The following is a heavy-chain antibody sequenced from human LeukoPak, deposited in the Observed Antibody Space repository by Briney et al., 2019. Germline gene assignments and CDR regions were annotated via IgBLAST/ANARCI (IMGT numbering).Heavy chain of an antibody. Sequence: GASVKVSCKASGYTFTNYDINWVRQATGQGLEWMGWMNPSSGNTGYVQKFQGRVTMTRDTSISTAYMELSSLRSEDTAVYYCARGRNYYDSSGYYYEGDAFDIWGQGTMVTVSS. CDR2: MNPSSGNT. J-gene: IGHJ3*02. D-gene: IGHD3-22*01. V-gene: IGHV1-8*01. CDR1: GYTFTNYD. CDR3: ARGRNYYDSSGYYYEGDAFDI.